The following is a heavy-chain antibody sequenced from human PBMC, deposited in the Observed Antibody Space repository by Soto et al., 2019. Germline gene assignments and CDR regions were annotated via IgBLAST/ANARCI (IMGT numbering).Heavy chain of an antibody. D-gene: IGHD1-26*01. Sequence: PGGSLRLSCAASGFTFSSYAMSWVRQAPGKGLEWVSAISGSGGSTYCADSVKGRFTISRDNSKNTLYLQMNSLRAEDTAVYYCAKASGGSYFNYGMDVWGQGTTVTVSS. J-gene: IGHJ6*02. CDR2: ISGSGGST. V-gene: IGHV3-23*01. CDR1: GFTFSSYA. CDR3: AKASGGSYFNYGMDV.